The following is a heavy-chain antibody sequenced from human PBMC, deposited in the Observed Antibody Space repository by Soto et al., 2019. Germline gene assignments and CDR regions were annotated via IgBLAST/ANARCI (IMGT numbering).Heavy chain of an antibody. V-gene: IGHV3-30-3*01. CDR1: GFTFSSYA. J-gene: IGHJ6*02. CDR3: ARDSSRVIGYLYYYGMDV. D-gene: IGHD2-2*01. Sequence: QVQLVESGGGVVQPGRSLRLSCAASGFTFSSYAMHWVRQAPGKGLEGVAVISYDGSNKYYADSVKGRFTISRDNSKNTLYLQMNSLRAEDTAVYYCARDSSRVIGYLYYYGMDVWGQGTTVTVSS. CDR2: ISYDGSNK.